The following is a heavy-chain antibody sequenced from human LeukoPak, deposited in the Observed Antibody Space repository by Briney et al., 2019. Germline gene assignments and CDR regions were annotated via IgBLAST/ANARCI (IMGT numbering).Heavy chain of an antibody. V-gene: IGHV3-7*03. D-gene: IGHD3-22*01. CDR1: GFTFSSNW. CDR2: IKEDGNKK. CDR3: ATALDYYDSDGYHQGGD. Sequence: GGSLRLSCAASGFTFSSNWMTWVRQAPGPGLEWVADIKEDGNKKNYAVSVKCRFTISRDDAKNTLYLQMNSLRVEDTGVYYCATALDYYDSDGYHQGGDWGQGTLVTVSS. J-gene: IGHJ4*02.